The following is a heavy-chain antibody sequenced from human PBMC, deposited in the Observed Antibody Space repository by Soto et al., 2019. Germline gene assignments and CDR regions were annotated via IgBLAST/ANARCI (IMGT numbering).Heavy chain of an antibody. CDR1: GYTFTSYG. Sequence: ASVKVSCKASGYTFTSYGISWVRQAPGQGLEWMGWISAYNGNTNYAQKLQGRVTMTTDTSTSTAYMELRSLRSDDTAVYYCARDMPRWGYSGYGDDYWGQGTLVTVSS. CDR2: ISAYNGNT. D-gene: IGHD5-12*01. V-gene: IGHV1-18*01. CDR3: ARDMPRWGYSGYGDDY. J-gene: IGHJ4*02.